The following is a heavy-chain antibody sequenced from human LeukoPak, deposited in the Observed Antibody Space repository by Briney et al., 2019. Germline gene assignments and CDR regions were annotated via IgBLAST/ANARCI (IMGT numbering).Heavy chain of an antibody. V-gene: IGHV3-23*01. J-gene: IGHJ4*02. CDR3: AKNLHYDYVWGSYPLDY. CDR1: GFTFSSCA. Sequence: PGGSLRLSCAASGFTFSSCAMSWVRQAPGKGLEWVSAISGSGGSTYYADSVKGRFTISRDNSKNTLYLQMNSLRAEDTAVCYCAKNLHYDYVWGSYPLDYWGQGTLVTVSS. CDR2: ISGSGGST. D-gene: IGHD3-16*02.